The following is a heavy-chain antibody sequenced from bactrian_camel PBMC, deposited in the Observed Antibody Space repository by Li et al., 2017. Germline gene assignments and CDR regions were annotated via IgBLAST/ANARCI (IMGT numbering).Heavy chain of an antibody. CDR3: AANPNVWCDSHQYNY. CDR2: IDASGAT. D-gene: IGHD2*01. CDR1: GYYHSTYC. Sequence: HVQLVESGGGSVQAGGSLTLSCAVSGYYHSTYCIGWFRQAPGKEREGVTTIDASGATRYADSVKGRFTISKDSTKNIAFLQMNNLKLEDTAPYYCAANPNVWCDSHQYNYWGQGTQVTVS. J-gene: IGHJ4*01. V-gene: IGHV3S63*01.